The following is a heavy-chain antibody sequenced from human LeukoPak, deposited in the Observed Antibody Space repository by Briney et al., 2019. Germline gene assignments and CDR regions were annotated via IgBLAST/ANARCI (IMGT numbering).Heavy chain of an antibody. V-gene: IGHV4-59*01. Sequence: SETLSLTCTVSGGSISSDYWSWIRQPPGKGLEWIGYIYHSGSTNYNPSLKSRVTVSVDTSKNQFSLKLNSVTAADTAVNYCARSLSSAWYAYDYWGQGTLVTVSS. CDR3: ARSLSSAWYAYDY. CDR2: IYHSGST. J-gene: IGHJ4*02. D-gene: IGHD6-19*01. CDR1: GGSISSDY.